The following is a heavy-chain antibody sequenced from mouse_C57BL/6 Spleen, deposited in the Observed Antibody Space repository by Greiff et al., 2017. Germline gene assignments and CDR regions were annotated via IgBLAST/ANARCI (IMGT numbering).Heavy chain of an antibody. CDR2: IDPSDSYT. CDR1: GYTFTSYW. V-gene: IGHV1-59*01. Sequence: QVHVKQPGAELVRPGTSVKLSCKASGYTFTSYWMHWVKQRPGQGLEWIGVIDPSDSYTNYNQKFKGKATLTVDTSSSTAYMQLSSLTSEDSAVYYCARGAAQALYFDYWGQGTTLTVSS. CDR3: ARGAAQALYFDY. J-gene: IGHJ2*01. D-gene: IGHD3-2*02.